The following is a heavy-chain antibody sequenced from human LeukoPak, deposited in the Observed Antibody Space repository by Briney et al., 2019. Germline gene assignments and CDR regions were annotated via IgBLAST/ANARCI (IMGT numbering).Heavy chain of an antibody. D-gene: IGHD1-26*01. Sequence: PGGSLRLSCAASGFTFSSYVMSRVRQAPGKGLEWVSVISGSGGSTYYADSVKGRFTISRDNSKDTLYLQMNSLRAEDTAVYYCSKAPDSGTYYFDCWGQGTRVTASP. CDR1: GFTFSSYV. V-gene: IGHV3-23*01. CDR3: SKAPDSGTYYFDC. J-gene: IGHJ4*02. CDR2: ISGSGGST.